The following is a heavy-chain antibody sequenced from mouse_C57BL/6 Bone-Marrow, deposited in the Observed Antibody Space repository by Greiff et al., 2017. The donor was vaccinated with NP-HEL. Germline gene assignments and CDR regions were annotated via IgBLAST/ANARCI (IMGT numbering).Heavy chain of an antibody. CDR1: GFTFSDYY. CDR3: AREPRSYWYFDV. V-gene: IGHV5-16*01. J-gene: IGHJ1*03. Sequence: EVKLVESEGGLVQPGSSMKLSCTASGFTFSDYYMAWVRQVPEKGLEWVANINYDGSSTYYLDSLKSRFIISRDNAKNILYLQMSSLKSEDTATYYCAREPRSYWYFDVWGTGTTVTVSS. CDR2: INYDGSST.